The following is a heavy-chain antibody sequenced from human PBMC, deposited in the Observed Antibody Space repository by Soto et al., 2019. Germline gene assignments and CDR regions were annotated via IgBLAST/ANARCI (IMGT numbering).Heavy chain of an antibody. CDR2: VSGSGGSS. CDR1: GFIFTNYA. Sequence: EVQLLESGGGLVQPGGSLRLSCAASGFIFTNYALSWVRQAPGKGLEWVAGVSGSGGSSYYADSVKARFTVSRDNSRSTLYLQMISLSAEDSAIYYCAKDADNDDYGVFDVWGQGTLVTVSS. D-gene: IGHD4-17*01. J-gene: IGHJ3*01. CDR3: AKDADNDDYGVFDV. V-gene: IGHV3-23*01.